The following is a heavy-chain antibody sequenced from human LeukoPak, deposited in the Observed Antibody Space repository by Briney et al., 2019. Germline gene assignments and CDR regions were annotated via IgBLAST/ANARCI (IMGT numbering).Heavy chain of an antibody. Sequence: GGSLRLSCAASGFTFSNCWMTWVRRTPGKGLERVANIKQDGSEKYYVDSVKGRFTISRDNAKNSLYLQMNSLRAEDTAVYYCARRGFLDSWGQGTLVTVSS. CDR1: GFTFSNCW. D-gene: IGHD3/OR15-3a*01. CDR3: ARRGFLDS. J-gene: IGHJ4*02. V-gene: IGHV3-7*01. CDR2: IKQDGSEK.